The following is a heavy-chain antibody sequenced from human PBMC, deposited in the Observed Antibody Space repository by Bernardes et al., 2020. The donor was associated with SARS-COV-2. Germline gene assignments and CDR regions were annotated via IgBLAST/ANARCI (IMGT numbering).Heavy chain of an antibody. CDR2: MNWNGAGT. CDR3: ARSHDGSGTYYRDYFYGMDV. V-gene: IGHV3-20*04. D-gene: IGHD3-10*01. Sequence: GSLRLPCVASGFTFDGYGMNWVRQAPGKGLEWVSGMNWNGAGTGYADSVEGRFSISRDNAKKSLYLQMNGLRAEDTALYYCARSHDGSGTYYRDYFYGMDVWGQGTAVTVSS. J-gene: IGHJ6*02. CDR1: GFTFDGYG.